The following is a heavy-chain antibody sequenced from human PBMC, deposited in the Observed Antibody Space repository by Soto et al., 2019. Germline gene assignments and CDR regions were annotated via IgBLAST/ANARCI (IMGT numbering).Heavy chain of an antibody. CDR3: AKDRFAGKLERPIDY. D-gene: IGHD1-1*01. V-gene: IGHV3-23*01. CDR1: GFTFSSYA. J-gene: IGHJ4*02. Sequence: PGGSLRLSCTASGFTFSSYAMSWVRQAPGKGLEWVSAISGSGGSTYYADSVKGRFTISRDNSKNTLYLQMNSLRAEDTAVYYCAKDRFAGKLERPIDYWGQGTLVTVSS. CDR2: ISGSGGST.